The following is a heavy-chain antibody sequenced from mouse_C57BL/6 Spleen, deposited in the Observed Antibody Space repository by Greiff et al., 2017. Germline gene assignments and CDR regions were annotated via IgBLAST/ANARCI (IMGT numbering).Heavy chain of an antibody. V-gene: IGHV5-6*02. CDR3: ARHRNYDYDGDFDY. Sequence: VKVVESGGDLVKPGGSLKLSCAASGFTFSSYGMSWVRQTPDKRLEWVATISSGGSYTYYPDSVKGRFTISRDNAKNTLYLQMSSLKSEDTAMYYCARHRNYDYDGDFDYWGQGTTLTVSS. CDR2: ISSGGSYT. J-gene: IGHJ2*01. CDR1: GFTFSSYG. D-gene: IGHD2-4*01.